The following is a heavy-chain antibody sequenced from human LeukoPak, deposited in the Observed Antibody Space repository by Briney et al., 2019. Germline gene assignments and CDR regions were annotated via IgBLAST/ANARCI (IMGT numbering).Heavy chain of an antibody. J-gene: IGHJ4*02. Sequence: ASVKVSCKSSGYTFTNYYMHWVRQAPGQGRVWMGIINPSGSNTSYAQKFQGRVTMTRDTSTSTVYMELSSLRSEDTAVYYCARSGSSTSCPRDYWGQGTLVTVAS. CDR2: INPSGSNT. CDR1: GYTFTNYY. V-gene: IGHV1-46*01. CDR3: ARSGSSTSCPRDY. D-gene: IGHD2-2*01.